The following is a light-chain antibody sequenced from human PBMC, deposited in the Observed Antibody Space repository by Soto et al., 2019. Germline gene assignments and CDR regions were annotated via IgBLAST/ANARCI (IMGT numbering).Light chain of an antibody. CDR1: QSVRSIY. CDR2: GAS. Sequence: EIVLTQSPGTLSLSPGERATLSCRASQSVRSIYFAWYQQKPGQAPRLLIYGASTRATGIPGRFSGSGSGTDFTLTINGLEPEDFAVYYCQQYGGSRITFGQGTRLEIK. CDR3: QQYGGSRIT. J-gene: IGKJ5*01. V-gene: IGKV3-20*01.